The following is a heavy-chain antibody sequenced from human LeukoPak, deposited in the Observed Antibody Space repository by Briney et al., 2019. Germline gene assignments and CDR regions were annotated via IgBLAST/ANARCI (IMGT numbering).Heavy chain of an antibody. V-gene: IGHV4-34*01. CDR3: ARGPPRVGGSIYFDY. Sequence: PSETLSLTCAVYGGSFSGYYWSWIRQPPGKGLEWIGEINHSGSTNYNPSLKSRVTISVDTSKNQFSLKLSSVTAADTAVYYCARGPPRVGGSIYFDYWGQGTLVTVSS. CDR2: INHSGST. D-gene: IGHD2-15*01. CDR1: GGSFSGYY. J-gene: IGHJ4*02.